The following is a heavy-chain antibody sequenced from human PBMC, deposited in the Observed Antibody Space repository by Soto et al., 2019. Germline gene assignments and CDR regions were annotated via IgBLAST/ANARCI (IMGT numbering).Heavy chain of an antibody. V-gene: IGHV3-43*01. Sequence: PGGSLRLSCAASGFTFDDYTMHWVRQAPGKGLEWVSLISWDGGSTYYADSVKGRFTISRDNSKNSLYLQMNSLRTEDTALYYCAKDPGSSSWSTRVTYGMDVWGQGTTVTVSS. CDR1: GFTFDDYT. CDR3: AKDPGSSSWSTRVTYGMDV. D-gene: IGHD6-13*01. CDR2: ISWDGGST. J-gene: IGHJ6*02.